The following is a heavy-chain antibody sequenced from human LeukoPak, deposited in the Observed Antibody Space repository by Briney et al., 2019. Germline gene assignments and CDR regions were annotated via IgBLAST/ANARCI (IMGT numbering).Heavy chain of an antibody. CDR3: ARATIVLTIFGVVDHYYFDY. J-gene: IGHJ4*02. CDR1: GGSFSGYY. CDR2: INHSGST. D-gene: IGHD3-3*01. Sequence: SETLSLTCAVYGGSFSGYYWSWIRQPLGKGLEWIGEINHSGSTNYNPSLKSRVTISVDTSKNQFSLKLSSVTAADTAVYYCARATIVLTIFGVVDHYYFDYWGQGTLVTVSS. V-gene: IGHV4-34*01.